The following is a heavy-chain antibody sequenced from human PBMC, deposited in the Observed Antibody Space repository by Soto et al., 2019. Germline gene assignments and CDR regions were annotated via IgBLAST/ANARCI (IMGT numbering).Heavy chain of an antibody. CDR3: ARDSYYYGSGSYLIPPYYYYGMDV. V-gene: IGHV3-74*01. CDR2: INSDGSST. J-gene: IGHJ6*02. CDR1: GFTFSSYW. Sequence: GGSLRLSCAASGFTFSSYWIHWVRQAPGKGLVWVSRINSDGSSTSYADSVKGRFTISRDNAKNTLYLQMNSLRAEDTAVYYCARDSYYYGSGSYLIPPYYYYGMDVWGQGTTVTVSS. D-gene: IGHD3-10*01.